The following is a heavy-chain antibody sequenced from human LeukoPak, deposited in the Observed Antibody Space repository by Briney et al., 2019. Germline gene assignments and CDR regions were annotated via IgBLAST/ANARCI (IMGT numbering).Heavy chain of an antibody. D-gene: IGHD3-16*01. CDR1: GSTFARYW. CDR2: VNPDGSSI. CDR3: ARGGSYGDY. J-gene: IGHJ4*02. V-gene: IGHV3-74*01. Sequence: GGSLRLSCAASGSTFARYWVHWVRQAPGKGLVWVSRVNPDGSSITYGDSVKGRFTSSRDNSKNTLYLQMNSLKVEDTAVYYCARGGSYGDYWGQGFLVTVSS.